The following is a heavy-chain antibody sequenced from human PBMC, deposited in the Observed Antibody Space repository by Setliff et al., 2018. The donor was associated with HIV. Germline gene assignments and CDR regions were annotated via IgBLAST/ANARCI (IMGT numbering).Heavy chain of an antibody. Sequence: PGGSLRLSCAASGFTFMNYAMSWVRQAPGKGLAWVSTISGSGGNTYYADSVKGRFTISRDNSNNMLFLQMNSLRTEDTAVYYCAKDGDFRNSDYDAFDFWGQGTMVTVSS. CDR2: ISGSGGNT. D-gene: IGHD7-27*01. V-gene: IGHV3-23*01. J-gene: IGHJ3*01. CDR1: GFTFMNYA. CDR3: AKDGDFRNSDYDAFDF.